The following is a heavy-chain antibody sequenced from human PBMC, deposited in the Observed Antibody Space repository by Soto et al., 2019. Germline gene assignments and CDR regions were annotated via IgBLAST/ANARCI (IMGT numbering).Heavy chain of an antibody. CDR1: GGTFSSYA. J-gene: IGHJ6*02. CDR3: ARSIVVVPAAGRSPTYYYYYYGMDV. Sequence: QVQLVQSGAEVKKPGSSVKVSCKASGGTFSSYAISWVRQAPGQGLEWMGGIIPIFGTANYAQKFQGRVTITADESTSTAYMELSSLRSEDTAVYYCARSIVVVPAAGRSPTYYYYYYGMDVWGQGTTVTVSS. CDR2: IIPIFGTA. V-gene: IGHV1-69*01. D-gene: IGHD2-2*01.